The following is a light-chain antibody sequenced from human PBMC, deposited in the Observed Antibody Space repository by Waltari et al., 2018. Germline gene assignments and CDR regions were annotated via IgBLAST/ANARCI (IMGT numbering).Light chain of an antibody. Sequence: QSALTQPRSVSGSPGQSVTISCTGTSSDVGGYNYVSWYQQHPGKAPTLSIYGGTWRPGGVPAGFTGSKSGNTASLTISGLQAEDEADYYCCSYAGIYTLVFGGGTKVTVL. CDR2: GGT. CDR3: CSYAGIYTLV. CDR1: SSDVGGYNY. J-gene: IGLJ3*02. V-gene: IGLV2-11*01.